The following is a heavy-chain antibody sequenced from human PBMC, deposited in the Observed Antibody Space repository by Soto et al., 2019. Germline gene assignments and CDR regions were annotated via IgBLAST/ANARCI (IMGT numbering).Heavy chain of an antibody. V-gene: IGHV4-39*01. Sequence: QLQLQESGPGLVKPSETLSLTCTVSGGSISSSSYYWGWIRQPPGKGLEWIGSIYYSGSTYYNPSLKSRVTIAVDTDKNQCSQKLSSGTAADTAVYYGAPQAGVTAIIGYWGQGTLVTVSS. D-gene: IGHD2-21*02. CDR2: IYYSGST. CDR1: GGSISSSSYY. CDR3: APQAGVTAIIGY. J-gene: IGHJ4*02.